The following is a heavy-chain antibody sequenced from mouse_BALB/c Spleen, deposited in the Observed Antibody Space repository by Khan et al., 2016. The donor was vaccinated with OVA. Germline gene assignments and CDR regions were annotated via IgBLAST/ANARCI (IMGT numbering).Heavy chain of an antibody. CDR2: ISYSGNT. CDR1: GYSITTDYA. V-gene: IGHV3-2*02. D-gene: IGHD1-1*01. CDR3: ARVYGGDFDY. J-gene: IGHJ2*01. Sequence: VQLKQSGPGLVKPSQSLSLTCTVTGYSITTDYAWNWTRQFPGNKLEWMGYISYSGNTKYYPSLTSRISITRNPSKNQFFLLLKPVTTENTARYYCARVYGGDFDYWGQGTTLTVSS.